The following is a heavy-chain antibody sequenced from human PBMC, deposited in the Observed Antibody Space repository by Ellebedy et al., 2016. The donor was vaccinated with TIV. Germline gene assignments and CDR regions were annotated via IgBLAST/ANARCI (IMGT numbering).Heavy chain of an antibody. J-gene: IGHJ6*03. CDR2: ISGYNGNT. Sequence: ASVKVSXKASGYTFTNYGISWVRQDPGQGLELMGWISGYNGNTNYAQKLQGRVTMTTDTSTSTAYMELRSLRSDDTAVYYCTRFPGPLRRNYYYYMDVWGKGTTVTVSS. V-gene: IGHV1-18*01. D-gene: IGHD4-17*01. CDR1: GYTFTNYG. CDR3: TRFPGPLRRNYYYYMDV.